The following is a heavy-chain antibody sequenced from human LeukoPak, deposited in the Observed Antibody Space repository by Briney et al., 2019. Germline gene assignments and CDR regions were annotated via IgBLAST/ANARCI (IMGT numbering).Heavy chain of an antibody. CDR2: IYYSEST. V-gene: IGHV4-39*02. CDR1: GGSISSSSYY. D-gene: IGHD3-10*01. Sequence: PSETLSLTCTVSGGSISSSSYYWGWIRQPPGKGPEWIGSIYYSESTYYNPSLKSRVTISVDTSKNQFSLKLSSVTAADTAVYYCARDGRAMVRGLYGMDVWGQGTTVTVSS. CDR3: ARDGRAMVRGLYGMDV. J-gene: IGHJ6*02.